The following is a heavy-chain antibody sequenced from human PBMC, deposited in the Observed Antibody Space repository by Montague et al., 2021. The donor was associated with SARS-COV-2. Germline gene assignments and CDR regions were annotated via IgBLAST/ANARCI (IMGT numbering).Heavy chain of an antibody. J-gene: IGHJ4*02. CDR1: GGSISSGSY. Sequence: SETLSLTCTVSGGSISSGSYWGWIRQPPGKGLEWIGTSDHSGITXYSPSLKSRVTISLDTSKNQFSLNLDSVTAPDTAMYYCARVISAVAGDDFYFDYWGQGTLVTVSS. CDR3: ARVISAVAGDDFYFDY. CDR2: SDHSGIT. V-gene: IGHV4-38-2*02. D-gene: IGHD6-19*01.